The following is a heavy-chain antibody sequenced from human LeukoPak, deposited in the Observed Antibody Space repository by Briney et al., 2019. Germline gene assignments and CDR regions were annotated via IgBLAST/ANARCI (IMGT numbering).Heavy chain of an antibody. J-gene: IGHJ4*02. CDR1: GFTFSSYS. CDR3: ARQAHLRGSSYFDY. CDR2: ISSSSSYI. V-gene: IGHV3-21*01. Sequence: GGSLRLSCAASGFTFSSYSMNWVRQAPGKGLEWVSSISSSSSYIYYADSVKGRFTISRDNAKNSLYLQMNSLRAEDTAVYYCARQAHLRGSSYFDYWGQGTLVTVSS. D-gene: IGHD1-26*01.